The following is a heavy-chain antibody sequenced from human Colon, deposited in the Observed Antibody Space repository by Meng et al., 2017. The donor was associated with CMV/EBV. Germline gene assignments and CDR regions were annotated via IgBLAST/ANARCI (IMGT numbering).Heavy chain of an antibody. Sequence: QVQLVQSGAEVKKPGASVKVSCKASGYTFTLSDYYIHWVRQAPGQGLEWMGRINPSNGDTDYAQRFQGRVTMTRDTSITTVYMEVNSLTSDDTAVYYCTREGFDYWGQGALVTVSS. CDR2: INPSNGDT. CDR3: TREGFDY. J-gene: IGHJ4*02. CDR1: GYTFTLSDYY. V-gene: IGHV1-2*06.